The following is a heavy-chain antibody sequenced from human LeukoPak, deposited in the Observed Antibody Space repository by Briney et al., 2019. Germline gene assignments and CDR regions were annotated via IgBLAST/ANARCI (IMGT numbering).Heavy chain of an antibody. CDR3: ARLRKRRDAFDL. CDR2: INPNSGGT. D-gene: IGHD6-25*01. Sequence: ASVKVSCKASGYTFTGYYMHWVRQAPGQGLEWMGWINPNSGGTNYAQKFQGRVTMTRDTSISTAYMELSRLRSEDTAVYYCARLRKRRDAFDLWGQGTMVTVSS. V-gene: IGHV1-2*02. CDR1: GYTFTGYY. J-gene: IGHJ3*01.